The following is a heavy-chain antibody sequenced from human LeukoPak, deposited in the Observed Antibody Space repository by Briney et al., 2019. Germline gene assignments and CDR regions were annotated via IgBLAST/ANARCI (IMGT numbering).Heavy chain of an antibody. CDR2: ISGSGGST. D-gene: IGHD2-8*01. CDR1: GFSFSSYT. CDR3: EKDRSCTNDICHGDFDY. Sequence: PGGSLRLSCAASGFSFSSYTMSWVRQAPGKGLEWVSSISGSGGSTYSADSVKGRFTISRDNSKNTLYLQMNSLRAEDTALYYCEKDRSCTNDICHGDFDYWGQGTLVTVSS. J-gene: IGHJ4*02. V-gene: IGHV3-23*01.